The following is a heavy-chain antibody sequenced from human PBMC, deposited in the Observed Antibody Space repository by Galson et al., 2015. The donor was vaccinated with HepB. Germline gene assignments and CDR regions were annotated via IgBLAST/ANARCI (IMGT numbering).Heavy chain of an antibody. J-gene: IGHJ5*02. CDR3: ARDRGSGWYAPPPASDP. V-gene: IGHV1-18*04. CDR1: GYTFTSYG. CDR2: ISAYNGNT. Sequence: QSGAEVKKPGESLKISCKASGYTFTSYGISWVRQAPGQGLEWMGWISAYNGNTNYAQKLQGRVTMTTDTSTSTAYMELRSLRSDDTAVYYCARDRGSGWYAPPPASDPWGQGTLVTVSS. D-gene: IGHD6-19*01.